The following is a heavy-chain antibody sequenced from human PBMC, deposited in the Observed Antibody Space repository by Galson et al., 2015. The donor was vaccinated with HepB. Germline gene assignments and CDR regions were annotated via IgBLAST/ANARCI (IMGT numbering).Heavy chain of an antibody. CDR3: AKGGYYDSSGYRDHFDY. V-gene: IGHV3-23*01. CDR2: ISGSGVGT. Sequence: SLRLSCAASGFTFSSYAMSWVRQAPGKGLEWVSVISGSGVGTYYSDSVKGRFTIFRDNSKNTLYLQMNSLRAEDTAIYYCAKGGYYDSSGYRDHFDYWGQGTLVTVSS. D-gene: IGHD3-22*01. CDR1: GFTFSSYA. J-gene: IGHJ4*02.